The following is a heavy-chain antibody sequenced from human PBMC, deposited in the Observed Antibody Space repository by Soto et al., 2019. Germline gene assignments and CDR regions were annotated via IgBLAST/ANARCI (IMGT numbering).Heavy chain of an antibody. Sequence: QVQLQESGPGLVKPSQTLSLTCTVSGGSISSGGYYWSWIRQHPGKGLEWIGYIYYSGSTYYNPSLKSRFTISRDKSKDQFSLKLSSVTAADTAVYYCAREGKPVDNCAANWFDPWGQGTLVTVSS. J-gene: IGHJ5*02. CDR3: AREGKPVDNCAANWFDP. CDR1: GGSISSGGYY. CDR2: IYYSGST. D-gene: IGHD2-21*01. V-gene: IGHV4-31*03.